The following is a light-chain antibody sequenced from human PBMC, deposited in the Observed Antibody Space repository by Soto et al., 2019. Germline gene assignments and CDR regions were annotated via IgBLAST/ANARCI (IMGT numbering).Light chain of an antibody. J-gene: IGKJ5*01. Sequence: VLTQSPATQSLSPGDRATLSCRASQSVSRKLAWYQQKPGQAPRLLIYGASSRATGIPDRFSGSGSGTDFTLTISRLEPEDFALYYCQQYGSSPTITFGQGTRLEIK. CDR1: QSVSRK. V-gene: IGKV3-20*01. CDR3: QQYGSSPTIT. CDR2: GAS.